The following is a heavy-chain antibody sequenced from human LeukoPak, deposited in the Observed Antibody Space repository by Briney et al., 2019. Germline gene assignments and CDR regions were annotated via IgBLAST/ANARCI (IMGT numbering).Heavy chain of an antibody. V-gene: IGHV3-23*01. J-gene: IGHJ4*02. CDR3: ARGEDNADEYLREDY. CDR2: ISGSGGTA. CDR1: GFTFSIYA. Sequence: GGSLRLSCAASGFTFSIYAMSWVRQAPGKGLEWVSAISGSGGTAYYADSVKGRFTISRDNSKNTLYLQMNSLRADDTAVYYCARGEDNADEYLREDYWGQGILVTVSS. D-gene: IGHD3-16*01.